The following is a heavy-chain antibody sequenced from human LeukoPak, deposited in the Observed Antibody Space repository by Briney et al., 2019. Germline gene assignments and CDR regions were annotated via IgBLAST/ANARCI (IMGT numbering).Heavy chain of an antibody. D-gene: IGHD2-2*01. J-gene: IGHJ4*02. Sequence: SETLSLTCTVSGGSVSSGSYYWSWIRQPPGKGLEWIGYIYYSGSTNYNPSLKSRVTISVDTSKNQFSLKLSSVTAADTAVYYCVRDSLTAASRYYFDYWGQGTLVTVSS. CDR2: IYYSGST. CDR1: GGSVSSGSYY. V-gene: IGHV4-61*01. CDR3: VRDSLTAASRYYFDY.